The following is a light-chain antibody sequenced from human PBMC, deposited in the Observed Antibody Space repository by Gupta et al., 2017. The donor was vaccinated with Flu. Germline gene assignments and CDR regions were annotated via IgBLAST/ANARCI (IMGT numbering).Light chain of an antibody. Sequence: IQMTQSPSSLSASVGDEVTITCRATQPVGNFLNWYQQKPGKAPSLLIYAASSRQSGVPSGFSGSGSETDFTLTINRLTPGDFAIYSCLQSYSAPHTFGQGTKLE. V-gene: IGKV1-39*01. CDR2: AAS. J-gene: IGKJ2*01. CDR1: QPVGNF. CDR3: LQSYSAPHT.